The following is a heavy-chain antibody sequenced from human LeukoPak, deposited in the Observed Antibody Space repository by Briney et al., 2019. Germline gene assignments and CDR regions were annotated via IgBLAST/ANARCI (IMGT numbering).Heavy chain of an antibody. CDR1: GFTFSRYS. CDR2: ISGSSSYK. Sequence: GGSLRLSCAASGFTFSRYSMIWVRQAPGKGLEWVSSISGSSSYKYYADSVKGRFTISRDNAKNSPYLQMNSLRAEDTAVYYCARDFYDTSGYYYDYWGQGTLVTVSS. CDR3: ARDFYDTSGYYYDY. D-gene: IGHD3-22*01. J-gene: IGHJ4*02. V-gene: IGHV3-21*01.